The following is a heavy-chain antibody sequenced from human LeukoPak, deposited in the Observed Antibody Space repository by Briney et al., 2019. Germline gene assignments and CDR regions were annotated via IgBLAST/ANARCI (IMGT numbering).Heavy chain of an antibody. V-gene: IGHV5-51*01. J-gene: IGHJ4*02. Sequence: GESLKISCKGSGCSFPSYWIGWVRQMPGKGLEWMGIIYPGDSDTRYSPSFQGQVTISADQSISTAYLQWSSLKASDTAKYYCVRHYYFDSSGYPDYWGQGTLVTVSS. CDR3: VRHYYFDSSGYPDY. D-gene: IGHD3-22*01. CDR1: GCSFPSYW. CDR2: IYPGDSDT.